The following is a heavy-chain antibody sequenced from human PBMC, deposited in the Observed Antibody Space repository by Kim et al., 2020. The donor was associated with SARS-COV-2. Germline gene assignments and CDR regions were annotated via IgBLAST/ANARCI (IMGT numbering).Heavy chain of an antibody. CDR3: ARTSGDGMDV. J-gene: IGHJ6*02. Sequence: YYADSVEGRFTISRDDSTNTLFLQMNTVRLEDTAVYYCARTSGDGMDVWGHGTTVIVSS. V-gene: IGHV3-30*01. D-gene: IGHD3-10*01.